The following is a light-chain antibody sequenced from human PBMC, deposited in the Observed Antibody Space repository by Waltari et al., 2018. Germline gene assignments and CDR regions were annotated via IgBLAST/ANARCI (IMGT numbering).Light chain of an antibody. CDR1: PSIGGY. CDR3: QQSYSSPYT. Sequence: DIQMTQSPSSLSASVGDRVTIICRAGPSIGGYLNWYQQKPGQAPKLLMYAASTLNSGVPSRFSGSGSGTDFTLTISSLQPEDFATYYCQQSYSSPYTFGQGTKLDI. V-gene: IGKV1-39*01. J-gene: IGKJ2*01. CDR2: AAS.